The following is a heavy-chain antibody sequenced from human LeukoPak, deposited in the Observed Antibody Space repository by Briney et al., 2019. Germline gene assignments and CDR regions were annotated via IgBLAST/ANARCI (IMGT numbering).Heavy chain of an antibody. J-gene: IGHJ4*02. Sequence: SETLSLTCTVSGASIRSGSYYWSWIRQPAGKGLEWIGRVYTSGSTNYNPSLKSRVNISLDTPKNQFSLKLISVTAADTAVYFCARLQWLSTRFFDYWGQGTLVTVSS. D-gene: IGHD6-19*01. CDR2: VYTSGST. CDR3: ARLQWLSTRFFDY. CDR1: GASIRSGSYY. V-gene: IGHV4-61*02.